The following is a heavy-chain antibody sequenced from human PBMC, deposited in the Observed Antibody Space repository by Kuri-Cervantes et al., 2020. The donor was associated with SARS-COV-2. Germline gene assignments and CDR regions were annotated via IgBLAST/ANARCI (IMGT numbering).Heavy chain of an antibody. Sequence: SETLSLTCTVSGGSISSYYWSWIRQPPGKGLEWIGYIYYSGSTNYNPSLKSRVTISADTSKNQFSLKLSSVTAADTAVYYCARDIFSGDGYNYYYYYGMDVWGQGTTVTVSS. CDR2: IYYSGST. J-gene: IGHJ6*02. CDR3: ARDIFSGDGYNYYYYYGMDV. D-gene: IGHD5-24*01. CDR1: GGSISSYY. V-gene: IGHV4-59*01.